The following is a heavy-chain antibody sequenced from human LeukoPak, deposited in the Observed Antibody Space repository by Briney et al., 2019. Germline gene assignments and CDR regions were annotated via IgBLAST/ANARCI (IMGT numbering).Heavy chain of an antibody. CDR1: GFTFSSYS. Sequence: GGSLRLSCAASGFTFSSYSMNWVRQAPGKGLEWVSYISSSSSSIYYADSVKGRFTISRDNAKDSLYLQMNSLRAEDTAVYYCAMGRHGDYWGQGTLVTVSS. CDR3: AMGRHGDY. J-gene: IGHJ4*02. D-gene: IGHD3-10*01. V-gene: IGHV3-48*01. CDR2: ISSSSSSI.